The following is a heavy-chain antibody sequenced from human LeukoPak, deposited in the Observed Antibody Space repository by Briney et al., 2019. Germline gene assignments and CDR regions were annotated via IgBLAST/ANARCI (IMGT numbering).Heavy chain of an antibody. J-gene: IGHJ4*02. CDR3: ARALDGYSYATKGN. D-gene: IGHD5-18*01. CDR1: GYTFTGYY. Sequence: ASVKVSCKVSGYTFTGYYMHWVRQAPGQGLEWMGWINPNSGGTNYAQKFQGRVTMTRDTSISTAYMELSRLRSDDTAVYYCARALDGYSYATKGNWGQGTLVTVSS. V-gene: IGHV1-2*02. CDR2: INPNSGGT.